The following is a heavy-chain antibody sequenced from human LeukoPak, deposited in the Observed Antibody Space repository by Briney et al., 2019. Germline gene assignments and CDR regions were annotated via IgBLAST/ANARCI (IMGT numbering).Heavy chain of an antibody. CDR2: IYSGGST. Sequence: PGGSLRLSCAASGFTVSSNYMSWVRQAPGKGLEWVSVIYSGGSTYYADSVKGRFTIFRDNSKNTLYLQMNSLRAEDTAVYYCASSLVVPAAFFNWGQGTLVTVSS. CDR3: ASSLVVPAAFFN. V-gene: IGHV3-53*01. D-gene: IGHD2-2*01. CDR1: GFTVSSNY. J-gene: IGHJ4*02.